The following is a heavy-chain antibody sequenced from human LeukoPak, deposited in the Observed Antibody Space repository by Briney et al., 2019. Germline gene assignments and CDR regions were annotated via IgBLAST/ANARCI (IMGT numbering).Heavy chain of an antibody. V-gene: IGHV5-51*01. J-gene: IGHJ4*02. CDR2: IYPGDSDT. CDR1: GIDFLNYW. CDR3: TRLSRLGATDTYIAY. Sequence: GESLKISCKASGIDFLNYWVGWVRQMPGKGLEWMGIIYPGDSDTRYSPSFQGQVTISADKSISTAYLQWSSLKASDTAMYFCTRLSRLGATDTYIAYWGQGSLVTVSS. D-gene: IGHD1-26*01.